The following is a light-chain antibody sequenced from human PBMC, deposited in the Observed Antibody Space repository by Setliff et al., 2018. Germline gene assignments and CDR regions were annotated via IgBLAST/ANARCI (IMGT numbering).Light chain of an antibody. CDR3: CSYGGDFTWV. J-gene: IGLJ2*01. CDR2: DVT. V-gene: IGLV2-14*03. Sequence: QCALTQPASVSGSPGQSITISCTGTSSDIGGYDYVSWYQQHPGKAPKLIIYDVTKRPSGVSDRFSGSKSGDTASLTVSGLQADDEADYYCCSYGGDFTWVFGGGTK. CDR1: SSDIGGYDY.